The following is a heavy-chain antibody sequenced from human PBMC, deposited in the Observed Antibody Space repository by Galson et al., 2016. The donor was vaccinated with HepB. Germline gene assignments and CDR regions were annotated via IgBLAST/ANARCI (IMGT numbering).Heavy chain of an antibody. V-gene: IGHV3-48*02. D-gene: IGHD4-17*01. J-gene: IGHJ6*02. CDR2: ISSSSSAI. CDR1: GLTFSSYS. CDR3: ARDRDRFDDGDYGGNGMDG. Sequence: SLRLSCAASGLTFSSYSMNWVRQAPGKGLEWFSYISSSSSAIKYADSVKGRFTIARDNAKNSLYLKMSSLRDEDTAGYYCARDRDRFDDGDYGGNGMDGWGQGTTVTVSS.